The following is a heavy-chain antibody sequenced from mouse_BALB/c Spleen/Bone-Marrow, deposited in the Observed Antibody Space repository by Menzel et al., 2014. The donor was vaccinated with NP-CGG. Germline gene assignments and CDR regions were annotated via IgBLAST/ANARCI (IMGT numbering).Heavy chain of an antibody. Sequence: QVQLKQSGAELVKPGASVKLSCKASGYTFTNYFMYWVKQRPGQGLEWIGEINPNNGGTNFNENFKSKATLTLDKSSSTAYKQLSSLTSEDSAVYYWTKSGPGFAYWGHGTLVTVSA. CDR3: TKSGPGFAY. CDR1: GYTFTNYF. J-gene: IGHJ3*01. CDR2: INPNNGGT. V-gene: IGHV1S81*02.